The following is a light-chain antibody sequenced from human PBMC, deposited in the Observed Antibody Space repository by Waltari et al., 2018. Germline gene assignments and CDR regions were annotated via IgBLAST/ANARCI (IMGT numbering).Light chain of an antibody. J-gene: IGLJ1*01. CDR2: DVS. CDR3: SSYTSSSTLEGV. V-gene: IGLV2-14*01. Sequence: QSALTQPASVSGSPGQSITISCTGTSSAVGGYNYVSWYQQHPGKAPKLMIYDVSNRPSGVSNRFSGSKSGNTASLTISGLQAEDEADYYCSSYTSSSTLEGVFGTGTKVTVL. CDR1: SSAVGGYNY.